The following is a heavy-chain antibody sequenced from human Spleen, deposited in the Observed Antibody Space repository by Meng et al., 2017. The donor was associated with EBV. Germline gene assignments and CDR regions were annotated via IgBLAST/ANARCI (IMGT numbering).Heavy chain of an antibody. CDR2: MNPGSGNT. CDR3: ARGGIDF. Sequence: QVQVGQSGAEVKNPGASVKVSCKASGYTFSVYDITWVRQAAGQGLEWMGWMNPGSGNTVYAQKFQGRVTMTRNTSITTAYMELSNLRSEDAAVYYCARGGIDFWGQGTLVTVSS. J-gene: IGHJ4*02. V-gene: IGHV1-8*01. CDR1: GYTFSVYD.